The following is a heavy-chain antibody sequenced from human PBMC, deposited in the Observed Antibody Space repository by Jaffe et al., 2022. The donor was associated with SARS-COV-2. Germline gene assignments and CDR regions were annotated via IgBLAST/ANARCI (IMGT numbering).Heavy chain of an antibody. V-gene: IGHV1-2*02. CDR1: GYTFTGYY. CDR2: INPNSGGT. Sequence: QVQLVQSGAEVKKPGASVKVSCKASGYTFTGYYMHWVRQAPGQGLEWMGWINPNSGGTNYAQKFQGRVTMTRDTSISTAYMELSRLRSDDTAVYYCARDPVEVRDYADSEDDYWGQGTLVTVSS. J-gene: IGHJ4*02. D-gene: IGHD4-17*01. CDR3: ARDPVEVRDYADSEDDY.